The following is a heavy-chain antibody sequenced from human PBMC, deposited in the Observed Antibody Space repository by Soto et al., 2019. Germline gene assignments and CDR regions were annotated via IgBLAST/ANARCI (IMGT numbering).Heavy chain of an antibody. Sequence: GGSLRHSCAASGFTFSSYAMSWVRQAPGKGLEWVSAINSRGGSTYYADSVKGRFTISRDSSKNTLYLQMNSLRAEDTAVYCCAKDRSSTSCYAFDYWGQGTLVTVSS. D-gene: IGHD2-2*01. CDR3: AKDRSSTSCYAFDY. CDR1: GFTFSSYA. V-gene: IGHV3-23*01. J-gene: IGHJ4*02. CDR2: INSRGGST.